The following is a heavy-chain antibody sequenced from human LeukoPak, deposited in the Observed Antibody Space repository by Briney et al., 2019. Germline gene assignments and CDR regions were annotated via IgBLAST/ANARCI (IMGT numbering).Heavy chain of an antibody. D-gene: IGHD3-22*01. V-gene: IGHV3-7*01. CDR2: IKQDGSEK. CDR1: GFTFSSYW. Sequence: PGGSLRLSCAASGFTFSSYWMSWVRQAPGKGLEWVANIKQDGSEKYYVDSVKGRFTISRDNAKNSLYLQMNSLRAEDTAVYYCARALLYYYDSSGYHGQINHDAFDIWGQGTMVTVSS. J-gene: IGHJ3*02. CDR3: ARALLYYYDSSGYHGQINHDAFDI.